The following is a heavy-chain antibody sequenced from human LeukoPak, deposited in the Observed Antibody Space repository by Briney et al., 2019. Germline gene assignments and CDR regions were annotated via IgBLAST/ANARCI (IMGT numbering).Heavy chain of an antibody. CDR3: ARDRDRRGWGSKVRSPFDY. Sequence: ASVRVSCKASGYTFTSYYMHWVRQAPGQGLEWMGIINPSGGSTSYAQKFQGRVTMTRDTSTSTVYMELSSLRSEDTAVYYCARDRDRRGWGSKVRSPFDYWGQGTLVTVSS. J-gene: IGHJ4*02. V-gene: IGHV1-46*01. CDR1: GYTFTSYY. D-gene: IGHD7-27*01. CDR2: INPSGGST.